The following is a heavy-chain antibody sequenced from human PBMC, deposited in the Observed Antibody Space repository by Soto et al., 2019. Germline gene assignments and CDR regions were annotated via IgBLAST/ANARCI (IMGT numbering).Heavy chain of an antibody. CDR1: GFTFNTYW. J-gene: IGHJ6*02. D-gene: IGHD4-17*01. CDR3: GRVPLDGNYANGVDV. Sequence: EVQLVESGGGLVQPGGSLRLSCAASGFTFNTYWMYWVRQAPGKGLEWVANIDTDGSRKNYVDAVKGRFIISKDNAKNSLVLQINSLRADYTAVYYCGRVPLDGNYANGVDVWCQGTTVTVAS. V-gene: IGHV3-7*03. CDR2: IDTDGSRK.